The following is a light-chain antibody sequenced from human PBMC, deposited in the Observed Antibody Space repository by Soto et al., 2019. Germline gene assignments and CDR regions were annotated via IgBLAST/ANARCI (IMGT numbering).Light chain of an antibody. CDR2: DAS. CDR3: RQHSSYSCT. CDR1: HYISML. V-gene: IGKV1-5*01. Sequence: DIKITQSPSTLSLSVGDRVSFTCRASHYISMLLAWYQQRPGKAPSRLLIDASKFESGVPPRFIGSRSYTAFTLTILSRLHADFVAYYCRQHSSYSCTFGGGTKVDIK. J-gene: IGKJ4*02.